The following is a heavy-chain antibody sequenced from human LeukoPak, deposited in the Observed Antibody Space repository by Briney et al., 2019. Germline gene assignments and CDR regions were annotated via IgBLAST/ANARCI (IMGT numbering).Heavy chain of an antibody. CDR2: IYSGGST. Sequence: PGGSLRLSCAASGFTVSSNYMSWVRQAPGKGLEWVSVIYSGGSTYYADSVKGRFTISRDNSKNTLYLQMNSLRAEDTAVYYCARRRFWSGYYRGLIDYWGQGTLVTVSS. CDR1: GFTVSSNY. V-gene: IGHV3-66*01. D-gene: IGHD3-3*01. CDR3: ARRRFWSGYYRGLIDY. J-gene: IGHJ4*02.